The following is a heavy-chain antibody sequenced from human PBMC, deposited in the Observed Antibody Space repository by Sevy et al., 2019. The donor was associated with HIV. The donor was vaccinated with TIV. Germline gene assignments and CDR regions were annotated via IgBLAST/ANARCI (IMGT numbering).Heavy chain of an antibody. V-gene: IGHV3-48*01. D-gene: IGHD6-19*01. CDR3: ARAQYSSGWYGDY. CDR2: ISSSSSTI. CDR1: GFTFSSYS. Sequence: GGSLRLSCAASGFTFSSYSMNWVRQAPGKGLEWVSYISSSSSTIYYADSVKGRFTISRDNAKNSLYLQMNSLRAEDRAVYYCARAQYSSGWYGDYWGQGTLVTVSS. J-gene: IGHJ4*02.